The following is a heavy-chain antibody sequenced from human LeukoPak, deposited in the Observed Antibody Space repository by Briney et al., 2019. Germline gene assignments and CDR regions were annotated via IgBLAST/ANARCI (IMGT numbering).Heavy chain of an antibody. V-gene: IGHV4-39*07. CDR2: IYYSVTT. Sequence: SETLSLTCTVSGGSISSSDYYWGWIRQPPGKGLEWIGSIYYSVTTYYNPSLKSRVTISVDTSKNQFSLKLSSVTAADTAVYYCAYSSGWWRSNWYFDLWGRGTLVTVSS. D-gene: IGHD6-19*01. J-gene: IGHJ2*01. CDR3: AYSSGWWRSNWYFDL. CDR1: GGSISSSDYY.